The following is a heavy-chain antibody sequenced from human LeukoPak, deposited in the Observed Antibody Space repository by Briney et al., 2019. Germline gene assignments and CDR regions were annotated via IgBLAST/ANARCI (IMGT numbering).Heavy chain of an antibody. CDR1: GYTFTDFF. D-gene: IGHD7-27*01. CDR2: IGPKSGDT. V-gene: IGHV1-2*02. J-gene: IGHJ3*02. Sequence: ASVKVSCKLSGYTFTDFFIHCVRQAPGQGLEWMGWIGPKSGDTSYLQRFQGRVSVTRDTSISTAYMELSRLRSDDTAVNYCGLTRLGKALDIWGQGTMVTVSS. CDR3: GLTRLGKALDI.